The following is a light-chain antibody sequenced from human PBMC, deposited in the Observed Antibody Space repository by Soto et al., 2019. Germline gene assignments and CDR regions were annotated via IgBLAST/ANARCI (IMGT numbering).Light chain of an antibody. CDR1: QSVSSF. J-gene: IGKJ4*01. CDR3: QQRSNWPLT. CDR2: DAS. Sequence: EIVLTQSPATLSLSPGERSTFCCRASQSVSSFLAWYQQKPGQAPRLLIYDASNRATGIPARFSGSGSGTDFTLTISSLEPEDFAVYYCQQRSNWPLTFGGGTKV. V-gene: IGKV3-11*01.